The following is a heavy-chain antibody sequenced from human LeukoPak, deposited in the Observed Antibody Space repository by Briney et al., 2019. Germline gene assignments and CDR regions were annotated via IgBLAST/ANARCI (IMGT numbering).Heavy chain of an antibody. J-gene: IGHJ3*02. D-gene: IGHD3-22*01. V-gene: IGHV3-30*18. Sequence: PGGSLRLSCAASGFTFSSYGMHWVRQAPGKGLEWVAVISYDGSNKYYADSVKGRFTISRDNSKNTLYLQMNSLRAEDTAVYYCAKDDSALLDAFDIWGQGTMVTVSS. CDR1: GFTFSSYG. CDR3: AKDDSALLDAFDI. CDR2: ISYDGSNK.